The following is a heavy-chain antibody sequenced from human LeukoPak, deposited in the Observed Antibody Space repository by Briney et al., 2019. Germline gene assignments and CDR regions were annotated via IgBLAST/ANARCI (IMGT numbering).Heavy chain of an antibody. CDR1: GYTFTGYY. Sequence: ASVKVSCKASGYTFTGYYMHWVRQAPGQGLEWMGWISGYNGNTNYAQKHQGRVTMTTDTSRTTVYMELRSLRSDDTAVYYCARVPRPSAAAASRRQGGWFDPWGQGTLVTVSS. CDR3: ARVPRPSAAAASRRQGGWFDP. V-gene: IGHV1-18*04. D-gene: IGHD6-13*01. CDR2: ISGYNGNT. J-gene: IGHJ5*02.